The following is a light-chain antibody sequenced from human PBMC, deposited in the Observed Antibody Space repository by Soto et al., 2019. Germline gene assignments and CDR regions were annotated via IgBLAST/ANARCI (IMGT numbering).Light chain of an antibody. Sequence: DIVMTQSPLSLPVTPGEPASISCRSSQSLLHSNGYNYLDWYLQKPGQSPQLLIYLGSNRASGVPDRFSGSGSGTDFTLKISRVEAEDVGVYYCMQALRSFGGWTKVEIK. V-gene: IGKV2-28*01. CDR3: MQALRS. J-gene: IGKJ4*01. CDR2: LGS. CDR1: QSLLHSNGYNY.